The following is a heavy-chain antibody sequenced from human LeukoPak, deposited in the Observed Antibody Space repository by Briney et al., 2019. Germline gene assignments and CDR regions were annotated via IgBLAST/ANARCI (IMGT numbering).Heavy chain of an antibody. Sequence: GGSLRLSCAASGFTFSSYAMHWVRQAPGKGLEWVAVVSYDGSIKYYADSVKGRFTISRDNSKNTLSLQMNSLRVEDTAVYYCARAGSSSWYDQIDYWGQGTLVTVSS. CDR3: ARAGSSSWYDQIDY. V-gene: IGHV3-30*04. J-gene: IGHJ4*02. D-gene: IGHD6-13*01. CDR1: GFTFSSYA. CDR2: VSYDGSIK.